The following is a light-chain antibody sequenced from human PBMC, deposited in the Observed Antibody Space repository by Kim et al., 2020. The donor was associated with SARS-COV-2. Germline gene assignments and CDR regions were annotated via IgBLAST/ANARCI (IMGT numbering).Light chain of an antibody. CDR2: AAS. CDR1: QDIRHY. Sequence: ASRVDIVTITCRASQDIRHYLACFQQKPGQAPKPLMRAASNLESGVPSRFSGSGSGTDFTLTISSLQPEDFATYYCQQYDSYPFTFGPGTKVDIK. V-gene: IGKV1-16*01. CDR3: QQYDSYPFT. J-gene: IGKJ3*01.